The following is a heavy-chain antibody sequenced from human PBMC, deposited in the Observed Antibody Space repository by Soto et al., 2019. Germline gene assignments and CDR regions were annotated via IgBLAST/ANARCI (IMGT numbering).Heavy chain of an antibody. CDR2: INPNSGGT. CDR3: ARVTSSGGSGSYAY. CDR1: GYTFTGYY. Sequence: EASVKVSCKASGYTFTGYYMHWVRQTPGQGLEWMGWINPNSGGTNYAQKFQGWVTMTRDTSISTAYMELSRLRSDDTAVYYCARVTSSGGSGSYAYWGQGTLVTVSS. V-gene: IGHV1-2*04. D-gene: IGHD3-10*01. J-gene: IGHJ4*02.